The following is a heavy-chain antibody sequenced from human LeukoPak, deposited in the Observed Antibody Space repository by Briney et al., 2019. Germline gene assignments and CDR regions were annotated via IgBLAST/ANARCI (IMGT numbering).Heavy chain of an antibody. Sequence: GGSLRLSCAASGFTFSSYGMHWVRQAPGKGLEWVAVISYDGSNKYYADSVKGRFTISRDNSKNTLYLQMNSLRAEDTAVYYCAKEAGYGDYIECFDYWAREPWSPSPQ. CDR3: AKEAGYGDYIECFDY. V-gene: IGHV3-30*18. D-gene: IGHD4-17*01. CDR2: ISYDGSNK. J-gene: IGHJ4*02. CDR1: GFTFSSYG.